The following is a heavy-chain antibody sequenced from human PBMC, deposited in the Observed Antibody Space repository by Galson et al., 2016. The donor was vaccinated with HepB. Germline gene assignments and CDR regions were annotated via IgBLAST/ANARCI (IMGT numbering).Heavy chain of an antibody. V-gene: IGHV3-7*01. CDR3: AKGIPAALHSLGYYYYMDV. D-gene: IGHD2-2*01. Sequence: SLRLSCAASGFTLRNYCMSWVRQAPGKGLEWVANINADGSEKYYVDSVRGRFTISRDNAENSVSLQMNSLRAEDTAVYYCAKGIPAALHSLGYYYYMDVWGKGTTVTVSS. CDR1: GFTLRNYC. J-gene: IGHJ6*03. CDR2: INADGSEK.